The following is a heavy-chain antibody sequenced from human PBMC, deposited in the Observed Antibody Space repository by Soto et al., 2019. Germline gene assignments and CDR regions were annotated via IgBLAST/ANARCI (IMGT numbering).Heavy chain of an antibody. D-gene: IGHD3-22*01. J-gene: IGHJ6*02. Sequence: PGGSLRLSWAASGFTFSSYSMNWVRKDTGKGLEWVSSISSSSSYIYYADSVKGRFTISRDNAKNSLYLQMNSLRAEDTAVYYCARVVDYYDPYYYYGMDVWGQGTTVTVSS. CDR2: ISSSSSYI. CDR1: GFTFSSYS. CDR3: ARVVDYYDPYYYYGMDV. V-gene: IGHV3-21*01.